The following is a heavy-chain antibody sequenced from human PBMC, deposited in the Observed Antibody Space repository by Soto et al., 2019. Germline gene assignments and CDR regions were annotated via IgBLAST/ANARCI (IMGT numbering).Heavy chain of an antibody. CDR2: IRSKAYGGTT. CDR1: GFTFGDYA. CDR3: TRVDSYSGSLCFDY. Sequence: GGFLRLSCTASGFTFGDYAMSWFRQAPGKGLEWVGFIRSKAYGGTTEYAASVKGRFTISRDDSKSIAYLQMNSLKTEDTAVYYCTRVDSYSGSLCFDYWGRGTLVTVSS. J-gene: IGHJ4*02. D-gene: IGHD1-26*01. V-gene: IGHV3-49*03.